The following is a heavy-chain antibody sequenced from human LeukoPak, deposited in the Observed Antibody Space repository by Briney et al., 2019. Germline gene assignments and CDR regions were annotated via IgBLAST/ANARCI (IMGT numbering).Heavy chain of an antibody. CDR3: ARDGGPFDY. CDR1: GFSFSRYW. Sequence: GGPLRLSCAASGFSFSRYWMSWVRQAPGKGLEWVANIIQDGSEKYYVDSVKGRFTISRDNAKKSLYLQMNSLRAEDTAVYYCARDGGPFDYWGQGTLASVSS. V-gene: IGHV3-7*01. J-gene: IGHJ4*02. D-gene: IGHD3-16*01. CDR2: IIQDGSEK.